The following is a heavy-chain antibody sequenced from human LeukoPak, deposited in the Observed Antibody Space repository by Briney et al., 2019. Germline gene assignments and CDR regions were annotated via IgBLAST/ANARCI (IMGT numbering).Heavy chain of an antibody. J-gene: IGHJ5*02. D-gene: IGHD5-18*01. V-gene: IGHV4-59*01. CDR3: ARDRGYSYRWFDP. CDR2: IYYSGST. CDR1: GGSISSYY. Sequence: PSETLSLTCTVSGGSISSYYWSWIRQPPGKGLEWIGYIYYSGSTNYNPSLKSRVTISVDTSKNQFSLKLSSVTAADTAVYYCARDRGYSYRWFDPWGQGTLVTVSS.